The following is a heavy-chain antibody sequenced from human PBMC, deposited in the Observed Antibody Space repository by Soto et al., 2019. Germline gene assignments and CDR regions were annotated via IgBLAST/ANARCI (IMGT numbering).Heavy chain of an antibody. Sequence: QVHLVQSGAEVRKPGSSVKVSCTTSGGTFTSYAVSWVRQVPGQGLQWMGGIIPGFDTTFYAQKFQGRDTITADESTNSAYMELRGLRSEDTAVYYCARDQGLFVHTGMVIDYYGMDVWGPGTTVTVSS. D-gene: IGHD5-18*01. CDR1: GGTFTSYA. CDR3: ARDQGLFVHTGMVIDYYGMDV. V-gene: IGHV1-69*01. J-gene: IGHJ6*02. CDR2: IIPGFDTT.